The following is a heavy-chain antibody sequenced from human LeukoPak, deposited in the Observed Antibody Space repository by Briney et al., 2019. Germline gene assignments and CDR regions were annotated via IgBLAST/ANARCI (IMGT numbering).Heavy chain of an antibody. V-gene: IGHV3-48*03. J-gene: IGHJ2*01. CDR3: ARSLGSGKFYWYFDL. Sequence: GGSLRLSCAASGFTFSSYEMNRVRQAPGKGLEWVSYISSSGSTIYYADSVKGRFTISRDNAKNSLYLQMNSLRAEDTAVYYCARSLGSGKFYWYFDLWGRGTLVSVSS. CDR1: GFTFSSYE. D-gene: IGHD3-10*02. CDR2: ISSSGSTI.